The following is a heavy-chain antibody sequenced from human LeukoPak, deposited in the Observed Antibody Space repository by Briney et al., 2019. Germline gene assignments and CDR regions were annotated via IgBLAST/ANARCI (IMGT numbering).Heavy chain of an antibody. CDR3: ANQLSVVPAAILDYYYMDV. V-gene: IGHV3-30*18. J-gene: IGHJ6*03. D-gene: IGHD2-2*01. CDR1: GFTFSSYG. CDR2: ISYDGSNK. Sequence: PGGSLRLSCAASGFTFSSYGMHWVRQAPGKGLEWVAVISYDGSNKYYADSVKGRFTISRDNSKNTLYLQMNSLRAEDTAVYYCANQLSVVPAAILDYYYMDVWGKGTTVTVSS.